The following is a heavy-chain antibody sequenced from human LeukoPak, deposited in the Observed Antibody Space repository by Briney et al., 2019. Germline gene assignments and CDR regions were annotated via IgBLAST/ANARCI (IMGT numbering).Heavy chain of an antibody. V-gene: IGHV1-18*01. J-gene: IGHJ4*02. CDR1: GYTFTDYY. CDR3: ARTYYDFWSGRHLDY. Sequence: ASVKVSCKASGYTFTDYYIHWVRQAPGQGLEWMGWISAYNGNTNYAQKLQGRGTMTTDTSTSTAYMELRSLRSDDTAVYYCARTYYDFWSGRHLDYWGQGTLVTVSS. D-gene: IGHD3-3*01. CDR2: ISAYNGNT.